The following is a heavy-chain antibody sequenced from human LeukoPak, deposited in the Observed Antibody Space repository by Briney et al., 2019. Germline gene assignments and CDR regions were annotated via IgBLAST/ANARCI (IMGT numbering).Heavy chain of an antibody. J-gene: IGHJ6*03. CDR3: ARDYSYGQSGGPYYYYMDV. V-gene: IGHV7-4-1*02. CDR1: GYTFTSYA. D-gene: IGHD5-18*01. CDR2: INTNTGNP. Sequence: EASVKVSCKASGYTFTSYAMNWVRQAPGQGLEWMGWINTNTGNPSYAQGFTGRFVFSLDTSVSTAYLQISSLKAEDTAVYYCARDYSYGQSGGPYYYYMDVWGKGTTVTVSS.